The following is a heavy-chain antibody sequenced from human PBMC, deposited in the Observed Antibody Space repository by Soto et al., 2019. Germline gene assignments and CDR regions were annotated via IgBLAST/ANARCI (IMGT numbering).Heavy chain of an antibody. CDR3: ARGYKPFGELLHEQFDY. Sequence: SETLSLTCAVYGGSFSGYYWSWIRQPPGKGLEWIGEINHSGSTNYNPSLKSRVTISVDTSKNQFSLKMRSVTAADTAVYYCARGYKPFGELLHEQFDYWGQGTLVTVSS. V-gene: IGHV4-34*01. CDR1: GGSFSGYY. D-gene: IGHD3-10*01. CDR2: INHSGST. J-gene: IGHJ4*02.